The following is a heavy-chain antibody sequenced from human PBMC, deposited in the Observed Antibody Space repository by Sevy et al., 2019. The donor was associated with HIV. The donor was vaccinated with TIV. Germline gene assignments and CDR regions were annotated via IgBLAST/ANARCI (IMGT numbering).Heavy chain of an antibody. V-gene: IGHV1-24*01. D-gene: IGHD5-12*01. J-gene: IGHJ6*02. CDR3: KTAARDWLQAGTHYFYGLNV. Sequence: ASVKVSCKVSGDSLTKLNIHWVRQVPTKGLEWMGGFDPEDGETIYAPKFQGRVIVTKVTSTHTAYMELSSLRSEDTAVYYCKTAARDWLQAGTHYFYGLNVWGQGTTVTVSS. CDR2: FDPEDGET. CDR1: GDSLTKLN.